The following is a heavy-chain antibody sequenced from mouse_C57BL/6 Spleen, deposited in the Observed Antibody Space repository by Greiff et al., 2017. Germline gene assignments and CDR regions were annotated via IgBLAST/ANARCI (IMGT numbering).Heavy chain of an antibody. V-gene: IGHV1-64*01. CDR3: ARITTVVDCDY. CDR2: IHSNSGST. Sequence: VQLQQPGAELVQPGASVKLSCMASGYTFTSYWMHWVHQWPGQGLEWIGMIHSNSGSTNYNEKFKSKATLTVDKSSSTAYIQLSSLTSENSAVYYCARITTVVDCDYWGQGTTRTVSS. D-gene: IGHD1-1*01. J-gene: IGHJ2*01. CDR1: GYTFTSYW.